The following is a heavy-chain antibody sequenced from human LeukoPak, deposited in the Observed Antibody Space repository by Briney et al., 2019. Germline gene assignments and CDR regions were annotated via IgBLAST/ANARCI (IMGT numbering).Heavy chain of an antibody. D-gene: IGHD6-6*01. CDR1: GGTFSSYA. J-gene: IGHJ4*02. CDR2: IIPIFGTA. V-gene: IGHV1-69*05. Sequence: GASAKVSCKASGGTFSSYAISWVRQAPGQGLEWMGGIIPIFGTANYAQKFQGRVTITTDESTSTAYMELSSLRSEDTAVYYCARHSSSTTRYFDYWGQGTLVTVSS. CDR3: ARHSSSTTRYFDY.